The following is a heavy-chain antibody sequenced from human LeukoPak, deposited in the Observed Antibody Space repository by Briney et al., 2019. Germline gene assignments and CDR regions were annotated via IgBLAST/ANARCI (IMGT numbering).Heavy chain of an antibody. CDR3: AKDISSDYDGGGWFDP. CDR2: ISWNSDNI. CDR1: KFTFNDYA. J-gene: IGHJ5*02. Sequence: GGSLRLSCAASKFTFNDYAMHWVRQAPGKGLEWVSGISWNSDNIGYADSVRGRFTISRDNAKNSLYLQMNSLKTEDTAVYYCAKDISSDYDGGGWFDPWGQGTLVAVSS. D-gene: IGHD5-12*01. V-gene: IGHV3-9*01.